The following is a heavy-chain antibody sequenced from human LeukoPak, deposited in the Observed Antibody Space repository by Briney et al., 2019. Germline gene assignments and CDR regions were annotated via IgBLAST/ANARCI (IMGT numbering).Heavy chain of an antibody. CDR1: GFIFNNYG. CDR2: IYSGGST. D-gene: IGHD3-22*01. V-gene: IGHV3-66*01. CDR3: ARGHDYDSSVAY. Sequence: GGSLRLSCAASGFIFNNYGLIWVRQAPGKGLEWVSVIYSGGSTYYADSVKGRFTISRDNSKNTVDLQMNSLRAEDTAVYYCARGHDYDSSVAYWGQGTLVTVSS. J-gene: IGHJ4*02.